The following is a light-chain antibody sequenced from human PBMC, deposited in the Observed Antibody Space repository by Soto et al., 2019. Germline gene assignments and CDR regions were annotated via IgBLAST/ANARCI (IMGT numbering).Light chain of an antibody. Sequence: QSALTQPPSASGSPGQSVTISCTGTTSDVGAYNHVSWYQQHPGRAPKLLIYEVTKRPSGVPDRFSGSKSGNTASLTVSGLQAEDEADYYCNSYAGSNNLVFGGGTKLTVL. CDR2: EVT. CDR3: NSYAGSNNLV. J-gene: IGLJ2*01. CDR1: TSDVGAYNH. V-gene: IGLV2-8*01.